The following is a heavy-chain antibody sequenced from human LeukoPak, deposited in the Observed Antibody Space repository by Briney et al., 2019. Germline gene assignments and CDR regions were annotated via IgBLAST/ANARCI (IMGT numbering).Heavy chain of an antibody. D-gene: IGHD2-2*01. CDR2: ISSSSSYI. V-gene: IGHV3-21*01. CDR3: ARLLVEWFDP. J-gene: IGHJ5*02. Sequence: GGSLRLSCTASGFTFGDYAMSWFRQAPGKGLEWVSSISSSSSYIYYADSVKGRFTISRDNAKNSLYLQMNSLRAEDTAVYYCARLLVEWFDPWGQGTLVTVSS. CDR1: GFTFGDYA.